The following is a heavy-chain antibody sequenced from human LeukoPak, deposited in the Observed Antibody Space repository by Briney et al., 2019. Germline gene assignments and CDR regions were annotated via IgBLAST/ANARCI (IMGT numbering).Heavy chain of an antibody. D-gene: IGHD4-17*01. CDR2: ISSSSSYI. Sequence: GGSLRLSCAASGLTFSSYSMNWVRQAPGKGLEWVSSISSSSSYIYYADSVKGRFTISRDNAKNSLYLQMNSLRAEDTAVYYCARGPDYGDYFDYWGQGTLVTVSS. CDR3: ARGPDYGDYFDY. V-gene: IGHV3-21*01. CDR1: GLTFSSYS. J-gene: IGHJ4*02.